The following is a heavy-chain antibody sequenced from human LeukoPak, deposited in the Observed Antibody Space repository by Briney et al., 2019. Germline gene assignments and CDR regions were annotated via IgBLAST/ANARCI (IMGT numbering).Heavy chain of an antibody. D-gene: IGHD6-13*01. J-gene: IGHJ4*02. CDR1: GYTFTSYG. V-gene: IGHV1-18*01. CDR2: INAYNGNT. Sequence: ASVKVSCKASGYTFTSYGISCVRQAPGQGLEWMGWINAYNGNTNYAQKLQGRVTMTTDTSTSTDYMELRSLRSDDTAVYYCAREEVAAAGTQFDYWGQGTLVTVSS. CDR3: AREEVAAAGTQFDY.